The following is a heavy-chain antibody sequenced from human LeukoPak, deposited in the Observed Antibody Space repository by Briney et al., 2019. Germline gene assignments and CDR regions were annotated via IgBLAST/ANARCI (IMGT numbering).Heavy chain of an antibody. V-gene: IGHV3-74*01. Sequence: GGSLRLSCAASEFTFSSYWMHWVRQAPGKGLVWVSRINTDGSSTSYADSVKGRFTISRDNAKNTLYPQMNSLRAEDTAVYYCARDLLIVGAPGAGDYYMDVWGKGTTVTVSS. CDR3: ARDLLIVGAPGAGDYYMDV. CDR1: EFTFSSYW. D-gene: IGHD1-26*01. CDR2: INTDGSST. J-gene: IGHJ6*03.